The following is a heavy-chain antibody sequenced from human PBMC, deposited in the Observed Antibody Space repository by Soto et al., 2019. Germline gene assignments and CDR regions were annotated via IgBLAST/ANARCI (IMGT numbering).Heavy chain of an antibody. CDR3: ARAYYFGSGTSYTLYY. D-gene: IGHD3-10*01. V-gene: IGHV3-30*03. CDR2: ISDDGVSK. J-gene: IGHJ4*02. Sequence: SLRLSCAASGFTFSNYGMHWVRQAPGKGLEWVAVISDDGVSKYYADSAQGRFTISRDNSESAVFLQMNSLRPDDTALYFCARAYYFGSGTSYTLYYWGQGTQVTVSS. CDR1: GFTFSNYG.